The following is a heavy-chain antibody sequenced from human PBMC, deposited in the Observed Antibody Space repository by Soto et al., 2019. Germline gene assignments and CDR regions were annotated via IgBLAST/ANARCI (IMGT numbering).Heavy chain of an antibody. D-gene: IGHD2-15*01. V-gene: IGHV1-18*01. CDR1: GYTFTSYG. CDR3: ARFSGGSYNTYYFYYGMDV. CDR2: ISAYNGNT. J-gene: IGHJ6*02. Sequence: ASGKVSCKASGYTFTSYGISWVRQAPGQGLDWMGWISAYNGNTKYAQDLQGRVTMTTDTSTSTAYMELRSLRSDDTAVYYCARFSGGSYNTYYFYYGMDVWGQGTTVTVS.